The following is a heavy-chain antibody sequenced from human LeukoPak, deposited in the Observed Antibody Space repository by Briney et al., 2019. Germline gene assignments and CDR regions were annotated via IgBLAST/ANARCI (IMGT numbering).Heavy chain of an antibody. V-gene: IGHV4-4*09. CDR2: IYTSGST. J-gene: IGHJ4*02. D-gene: IGHD4-23*01. CDR3: ARVWGDYGGDY. Sequence: SXXXSLTXTXXGXXIXSYXXSWIRQPPGKGLEWIGYIYTSGSTNYNPSLKSRVTISVDTSKNQFSLKLSSVTAADTAVYYCARVWGDYGGDYWGQGTLVTVSS. CDR1: GXXIXSYX.